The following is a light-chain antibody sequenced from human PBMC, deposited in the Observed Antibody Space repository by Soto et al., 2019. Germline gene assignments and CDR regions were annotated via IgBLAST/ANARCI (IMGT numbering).Light chain of an antibody. Sequence: DIQMTQKPSSVSASVGDRVTITCRASQSISVYLAWYQQKPGKAPKLLIYDASSLESGVPSRFSGSGSGTEFTLTISSLQPDDFATYYCQQYNSYSPLTFGGGTIVDVK. J-gene: IGKJ4*01. V-gene: IGKV1-5*01. CDR2: DAS. CDR3: QQYNSYSPLT. CDR1: QSISVY.